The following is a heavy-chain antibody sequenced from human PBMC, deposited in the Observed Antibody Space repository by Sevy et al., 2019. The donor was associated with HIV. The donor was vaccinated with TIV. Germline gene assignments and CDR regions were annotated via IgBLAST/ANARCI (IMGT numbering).Heavy chain of an antibody. Sequence: SETLSLTCTVSGGAVSGYWWSWIRQPAGKGLEWIGRIYPSGTNYNPSLRSRVSISVDTSKNSFSLILTSMTAADTAVYFCARDHIRVAVEVDAFDIWGQGTMVTVSS. CDR2: IYPSGT. D-gene: IGHD6-19*01. V-gene: IGHV4-4*07. J-gene: IGHJ3*02. CDR3: ARDHIRVAVEVDAFDI. CDR1: GGAVSGYW.